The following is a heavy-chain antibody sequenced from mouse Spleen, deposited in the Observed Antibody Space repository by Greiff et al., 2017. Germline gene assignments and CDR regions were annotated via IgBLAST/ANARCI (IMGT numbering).Heavy chain of an antibody. CDR1: GYSITSGYY. D-gene: IGHD2-12*01. Sequence: EVQLQKSGPGLVKPSQSLSLTCSVTGYSITSGYYWNWIRQFPGNKLEWMGYISYDGSNNYNPSLKNRISITRDTSKNQFFLKLNSVTTEDTATYYCARATYDVWFAYWGQGTLVTVSA. J-gene: IGHJ3*01. V-gene: IGHV3-6*01. CDR2: ISYDGSN. CDR3: ARATYDVWFAY.